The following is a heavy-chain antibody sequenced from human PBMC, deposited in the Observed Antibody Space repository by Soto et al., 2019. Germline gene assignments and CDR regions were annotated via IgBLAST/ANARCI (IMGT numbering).Heavy chain of an antibody. D-gene: IGHD4-17*01. J-gene: IGHJ4*02. CDR3: ARVVTVTLAY. V-gene: IGHV4-59*01. CDR2: IYHSGTT. CDR1: GGSITSYY. Sequence: SETLSLTCSVSGGSITSYYWTWIRQPPGKGLEWIGYIYHSGTTVYNPSLKSRVTMSVDTSKNQFSLELKSLTAADTAVYYCARVVTVTLAYWGQGAPVTVSS.